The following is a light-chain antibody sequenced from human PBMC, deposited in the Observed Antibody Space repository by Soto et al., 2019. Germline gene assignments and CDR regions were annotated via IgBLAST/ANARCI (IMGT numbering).Light chain of an antibody. Sequence: QSALTQPASVSGSPGQSITISCTGTSSDVGGYNYVSWYQQHPGQAPKLMIYEVSNRPSGVSNRFSGSKSGNTASLTISVLLAEDEADYYCSSYTSSSTLVFGTGTKLTVL. J-gene: IGLJ1*01. CDR3: SSYTSSSTLV. CDR2: EVS. V-gene: IGLV2-14*01. CDR1: SSDVGGYNY.